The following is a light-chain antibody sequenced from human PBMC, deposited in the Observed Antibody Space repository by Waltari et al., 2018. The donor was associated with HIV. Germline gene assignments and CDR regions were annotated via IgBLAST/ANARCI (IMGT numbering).Light chain of an antibody. Sequence: QSVLTQPPSVSTAPGQQATIPCSGSSSHIGTNPVSWYQQFPGRVPNLLIYDTTKRPAGIPDRVSGSKSGTAATLDITGLQTGDEADYYCGAWDNRLRSVVVGGGTKLAVL. CDR3: GAWDNRLRSVV. J-gene: IGLJ3*02. V-gene: IGLV1-51*01. CDR1: SSHIGTNP. CDR2: DTT.